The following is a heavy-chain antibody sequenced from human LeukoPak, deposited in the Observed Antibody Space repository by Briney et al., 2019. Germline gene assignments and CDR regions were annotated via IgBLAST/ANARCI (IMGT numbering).Heavy chain of an antibody. J-gene: IGHJ4*02. CDR1: GESLNSYY. Sequence: SETLSLTCAVYGESLNSYYWSWIRQPPGKGLEWIGEVYESGSTEYNPSLKSRVTISMVPSKQQFSLSLTSVTAADTAIYYCARGAWATRLGSWGLGTPVIVSS. V-gene: IGHV4-34*01. D-gene: IGHD2-15*01. CDR3: ARGAWATRLGS. CDR2: VYESGST.